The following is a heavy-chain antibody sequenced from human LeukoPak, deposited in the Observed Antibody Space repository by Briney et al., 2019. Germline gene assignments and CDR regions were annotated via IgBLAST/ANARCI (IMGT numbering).Heavy chain of an antibody. D-gene: IGHD3-9*01. Sequence: GGSLRLSCAASGFTLSSYSMNWVRQAPGKGLEWISYIDSDTYGNTIYYPHTVKGRFTISRDNAKNSLYLQMNSLRAEDTAVYYCAREAVPYYDILTGPNPFDYWGQGTLVTVSS. CDR2: IDSDTYGNTI. CDR1: GFTLSSYS. V-gene: IGHV3-48*01. CDR3: AREAVPYYDILTGPNPFDY. J-gene: IGHJ4*02.